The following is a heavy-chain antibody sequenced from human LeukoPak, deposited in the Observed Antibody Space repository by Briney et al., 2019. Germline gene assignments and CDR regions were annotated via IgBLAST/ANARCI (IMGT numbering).Heavy chain of an antibody. CDR2: VYYSGST. V-gene: IGHV4-59*01. CDR1: GGSISSYY. CDR3: ARGRSGGNSFDY. D-gene: IGHD4-23*01. Sequence: PSETLSLTCTVSGGSISSYYRTWIRQPPGKGLEWIGYVYYSGSTNYNPSLKSRGTMSVDTSKNQFSLNLNSVTAADTAVYYCARGRSGGNSFDYWGQGTLVTVSS. J-gene: IGHJ4*02.